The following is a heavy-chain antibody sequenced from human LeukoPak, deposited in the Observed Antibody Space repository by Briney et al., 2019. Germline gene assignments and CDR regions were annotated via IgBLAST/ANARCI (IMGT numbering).Heavy chain of an antibody. CDR3: ARARYSGSYFRPSFDY. D-gene: IGHD1-26*01. J-gene: IGHJ4*02. CDR1: GYTFTSYY. V-gene: IGHV1-46*01. CDR2: INPSGGST. Sequence: GASVKVSCKASGYTFTSYYMHWVRQAPGQGLEWMGIINPSGGSTSYAQKFQGRVTMTRDMSTSTVYMELSSLRSEDTAVYYCARARYSGSYFRPSFDYWGQGTLVTVSS.